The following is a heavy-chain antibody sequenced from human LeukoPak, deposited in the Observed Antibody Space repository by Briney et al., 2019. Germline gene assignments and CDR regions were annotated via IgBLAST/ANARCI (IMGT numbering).Heavy chain of an antibody. Sequence: GGSLRLSCAASGFTFDDYAMHWVRQAPGKGLEWVSGINWNGRSTGYADSVKGRFTISRDNAKNSLYLQMNSLRAEDTALYYCARDLSPVAEWSGELLYSNWFDPWGQGTLVTVSS. V-gene: IGHV3-20*04. J-gene: IGHJ5*02. CDR1: GFTFDDYA. CDR2: INWNGRST. CDR3: ARDLSPVAEWSGELLYSNWFDP. D-gene: IGHD3-10*01.